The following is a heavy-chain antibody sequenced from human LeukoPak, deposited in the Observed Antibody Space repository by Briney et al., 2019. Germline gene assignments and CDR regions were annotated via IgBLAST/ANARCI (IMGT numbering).Heavy chain of an antibody. Sequence: GGSLRLSCAASGFTVRRNYMSWVRQAPGEGLEWVSAISGSGGKTYYADSVKGRFTISRDNSKNTLYLQMNSLRAEDTAVYFCANHGGSGSPGSVYPFDIWGQGTMVTVSS. D-gene: IGHD3-10*01. CDR3: ANHGGSGSPGSVYPFDI. CDR2: ISGSGGKT. CDR1: GFTVRRNY. V-gene: IGHV3-23*01. J-gene: IGHJ3*02.